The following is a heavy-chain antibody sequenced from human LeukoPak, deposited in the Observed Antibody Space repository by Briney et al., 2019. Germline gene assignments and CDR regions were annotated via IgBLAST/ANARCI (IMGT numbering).Heavy chain of an antibody. D-gene: IGHD6-13*01. CDR3: FGSSWYPHAFDI. J-gene: IGHJ3*02. Sequence: ASVKVSCKASGYTFNSYALDWVRQAPGQGLEWMGWINPNSGGTNYAQKFQGRVTMTRDTSISTAYMELSRLRSDDTAVYYCFGSSWYPHAFDIWGQGTMVTVSS. CDR2: INPNSGGT. CDR1: GYTFNSYA. V-gene: IGHV1-2*02.